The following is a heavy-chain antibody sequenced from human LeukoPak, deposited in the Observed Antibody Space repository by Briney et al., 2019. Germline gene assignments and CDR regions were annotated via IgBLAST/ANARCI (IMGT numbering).Heavy chain of an antibody. V-gene: IGHV4-38-2*01. CDR2: IYHSGST. J-gene: IGHJ4*02. CDR1: GYSISSGYY. CDR3: ARLVPAAILDY. D-gene: IGHD2-2*02. Sequence: SETLSLTCAVSGYSISSGYYWGWIRQPPGKGLERIGSIYHSGSTYYNPSLKSRVTISVDTSKNQFSLKLSSVTAADTAVYYCARLVPAAILDYWGRGTLVTVSS.